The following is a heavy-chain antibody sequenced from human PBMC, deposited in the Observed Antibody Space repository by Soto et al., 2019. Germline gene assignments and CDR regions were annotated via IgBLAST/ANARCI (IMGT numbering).Heavy chain of an antibody. J-gene: IGHJ4*02. V-gene: IGHV3-48*01. Sequence: GGSLRLSCAASGFTFSNYSLNWIRQAPGKGLEWVSYISRSSSTLYYADSVKGRFTISRDNAKNSLFLQMNSLRVEDTAVYFCARDAPYGDYVRHFDKWGQGTLVTVSS. CDR3: ARDAPYGDYVRHFDK. CDR2: ISRSSSTL. CDR1: GFTFSNYS. D-gene: IGHD4-17*01.